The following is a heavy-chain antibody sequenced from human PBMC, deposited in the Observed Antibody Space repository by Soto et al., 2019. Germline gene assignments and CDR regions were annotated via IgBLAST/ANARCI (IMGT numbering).Heavy chain of an antibody. V-gene: IGHV4-34*01. CDR3: ARGGSDIVVVVAATPARYFDY. D-gene: IGHD2-15*01. J-gene: IGHJ4*02. CDR2: INHGGST. Sequence: SETLSLTCAVYGGSFSGYYWSWIRQPPGKGLEWIGEINHGGSTNYNPSLKSRVTISVDTSKNQFSLKLSSVTAADTAVYYCARGGSDIVVVVAATPARYFDYWGQGTLVTVSS. CDR1: GGSFSGYY.